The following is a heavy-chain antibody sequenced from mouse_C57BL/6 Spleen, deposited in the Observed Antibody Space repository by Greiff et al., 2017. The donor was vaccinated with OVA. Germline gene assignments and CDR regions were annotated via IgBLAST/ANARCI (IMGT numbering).Heavy chain of an antibody. CDR1: GFTFSDYG. J-gene: IGHJ4*01. CDR2: ISSGSSTI. CDR3: ARLGYEGAMDY. D-gene: IGHD2-2*01. Sequence: EVHLVESGGGLVKPGGSLKLSCAASGFTFSDYGMHWVRQAPEKGLEWVAYISSGSSTIYYADTVKGRFTISRDNAKNTLFLQMTSLRSEDTAMYYCARLGYEGAMDYWGKGTSVTVSS. V-gene: IGHV5-17*01.